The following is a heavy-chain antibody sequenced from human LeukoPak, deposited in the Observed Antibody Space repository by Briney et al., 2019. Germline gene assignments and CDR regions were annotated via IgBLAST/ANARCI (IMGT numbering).Heavy chain of an antibody. V-gene: IGHV3-23*01. CDR1: GFTFSSYA. CDR3: AKASAMIVVVSKHFDY. Sequence: GGSLRLSCAASGFTFSSYAMSWVRQAPGKGLEWVSAISGSGGSTYYADSVKGRFTISRGNSKNTLYLQMNSLRAEDTAVYYRAKASAMIVVVSKHFDYWGQGTLVTVSS. D-gene: IGHD3-22*01. CDR2: ISGSGGST. J-gene: IGHJ4*02.